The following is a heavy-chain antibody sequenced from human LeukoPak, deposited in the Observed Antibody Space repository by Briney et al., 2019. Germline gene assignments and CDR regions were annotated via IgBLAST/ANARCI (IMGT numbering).Heavy chain of an antibody. J-gene: IGHJ3*02. D-gene: IGHD2-2*01. CDR2: IYSGGST. CDR3: ARPVVPAAFDAFDI. Sequence: PGGSLRLSCAASGFTVSSNYMSWVRRAPGKALEWVSVIYSGGSTYYADSAKGRFTISRDNSKNTLYLQMNSLRAEDTAVYYCARPVVPAAFDAFDIWGQGTMVTVSS. CDR1: GFTVSSNY. V-gene: IGHV3-53*05.